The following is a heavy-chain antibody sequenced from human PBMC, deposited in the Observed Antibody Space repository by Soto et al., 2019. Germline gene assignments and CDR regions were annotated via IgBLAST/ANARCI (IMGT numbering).Heavy chain of an antibody. CDR1: GFPFSIYS. Sequence: EVQLVESGGGLVQPGGSLRLSCAASGFPFSIYSMNWVRQAPGKGLEWSSYITSDTNTIKYADSVKGRFTISRDNAKSLVYLQRNSLRDVGTAVYFCARSVEGHFDYWGQGTVVTVSS. D-gene: IGHD6-19*01. CDR2: ITSDTNTI. CDR3: ARSVEGHFDY. V-gene: IGHV3-48*02. J-gene: IGHJ4*02.